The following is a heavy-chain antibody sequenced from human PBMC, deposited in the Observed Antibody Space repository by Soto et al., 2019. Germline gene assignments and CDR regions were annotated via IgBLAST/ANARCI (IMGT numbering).Heavy chain of an antibody. D-gene: IGHD6-13*01. CDR1: GFTFDDYA. Sequence: EVQLVESGGGLVRPGRSLRLSCAASGFTFDDYAMHWVRQAPGKGLDWVSGISWNSGSKAYADSVKGRFTISRDNAKNSLYLQMNSLRVEDTALYYCVKDSTISAAGWFDPWGQGTLVTVSS. CDR3: VKDSTISAAGWFDP. V-gene: IGHV3-9*01. J-gene: IGHJ5*02. CDR2: ISWNSGSK.